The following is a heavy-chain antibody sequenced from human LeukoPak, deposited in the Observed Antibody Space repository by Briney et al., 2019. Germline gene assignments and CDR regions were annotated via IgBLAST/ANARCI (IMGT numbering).Heavy chain of an antibody. CDR2: INHSGST. V-gene: IGHV4-34*01. CDR1: VGSFSGYY. CDR3: ARQYCSSASCFFDY. J-gene: IGHJ4*02. Sequence: PSETLSLTCAVYVGSFSGYYWSWIRQPPGKGLEWIGEINHSGSTSHNPSLKTRVTMSVDTSKNQFSLKLSSVTAADTAVYYCARQYCSSASCFFDYWGQGTLVTVSS. D-gene: IGHD2-2*01.